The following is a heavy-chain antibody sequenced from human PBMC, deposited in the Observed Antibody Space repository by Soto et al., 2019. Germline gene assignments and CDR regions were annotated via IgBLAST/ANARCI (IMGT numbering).Heavy chain of an antibody. CDR1: GFTFSSYA. Sequence: PGGSLRLSCAASGFTFSSYAMIWVRQAPGKGLAWVSAISGSGGSTYYADSVKGRFTISRDNSKNTLYLQMNSLRAEDTAVYYCAKWLRVSRYYDFWSGPYYYYYGMDVWGQGTTVTVSS. J-gene: IGHJ6*02. CDR3: AKWLRVSRYYDFWSGPYYYYYGMDV. D-gene: IGHD3-3*01. CDR2: ISGSGGST. V-gene: IGHV3-23*01.